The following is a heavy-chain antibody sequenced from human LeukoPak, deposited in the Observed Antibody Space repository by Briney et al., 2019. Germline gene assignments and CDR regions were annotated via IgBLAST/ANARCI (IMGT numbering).Heavy chain of an antibody. Sequence: ASVKVSCKASGYTFTGYHMHWVRQAPGQGLEWMGWINPNSGGTNYAQKFQGRVTMTRDTSISTAYMELSRLRSDDTAVYYCARGWIVVPAAPFPYYYYYYGMDVWGQGTTVTVSS. V-gene: IGHV1-2*02. CDR2: INPNSGGT. CDR3: ARGWIVVPAAPFPYYYYYYGMDV. D-gene: IGHD2-2*01. J-gene: IGHJ6*02. CDR1: GYTFTGYH.